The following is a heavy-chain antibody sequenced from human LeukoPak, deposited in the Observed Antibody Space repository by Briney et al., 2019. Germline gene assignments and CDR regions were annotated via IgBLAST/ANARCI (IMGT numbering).Heavy chain of an antibody. CDR1: GYTFTDYH. CDR3: ATLPEGDHAFDI. CDR2: VDPEDGET. D-gene: IGHD2-21*01. J-gene: IGHJ3*02. V-gene: IGHV1-69-2*01. Sequence: ASVKISCKVSGYTFTDYHMHWVQQAPGKGLEWMGLVDPEDGETIYAEKFQGRVTITADTSTDTAYMELSSLRSEDTAVYYCATLPEGDHAFDIWAKGQWSPSLQ.